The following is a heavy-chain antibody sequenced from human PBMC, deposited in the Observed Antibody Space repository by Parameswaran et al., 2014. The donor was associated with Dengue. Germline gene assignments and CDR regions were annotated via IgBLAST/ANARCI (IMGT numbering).Heavy chain of an antibody. Sequence: WVRQAPGQRLEWMGWINAGNGNTKYSQKFQGRVTITGDTSASTAYMELSSLRSEDTAVYYCARVWGGYSFLGSWGQGTLVTVSS. CDR3: ARVWGGYSFLGS. J-gene: IGHJ4*02. D-gene: IGHD3-16*01. CDR2: INAGNGNT. V-gene: IGHV1-3*01.